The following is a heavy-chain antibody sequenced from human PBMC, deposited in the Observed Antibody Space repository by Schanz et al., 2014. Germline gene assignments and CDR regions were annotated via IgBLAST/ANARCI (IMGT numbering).Heavy chain of an antibody. J-gene: IGHJ3*02. CDR2: IIPILGIA. V-gene: IGHV1-69*09. D-gene: IGHD3-9*01. CDR1: GYTFTSDS. CDR3: AFDRDDAYDI. Sequence: QVQLVQSGAEVKKPGASVKVSCKASGYTFTSDSMHWVRQAPGQGLEWMGRIIPILGIANYAQNFQGRVTITADKSSDTAYMELSSLRSEDTAVYYCAFDRDDAYDIWGQGTTVTVSS.